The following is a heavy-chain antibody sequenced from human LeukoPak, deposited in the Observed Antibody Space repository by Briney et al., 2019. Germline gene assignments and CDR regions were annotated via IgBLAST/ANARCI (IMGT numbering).Heavy chain of an antibody. V-gene: IGHV1-3*01. Sequence: ASLKVSSKASRYTFTSYAIHWVRQAPGQRLEWMGWINAGNGNTKYSQKFQGRVTITRDTSPSTAYMELSSLRSEDTAVYYCARAGPMVRGVISPRSLPDYWGQGTLVTVSS. CDR2: INAGNGNT. CDR3: ARAGPMVRGVISPRSLPDY. J-gene: IGHJ4*02. CDR1: RYTFTSYA. D-gene: IGHD3-10*01.